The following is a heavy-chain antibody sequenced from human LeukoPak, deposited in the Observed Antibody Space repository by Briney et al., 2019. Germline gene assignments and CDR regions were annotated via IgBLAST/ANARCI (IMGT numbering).Heavy chain of an antibody. CDR3: AKHDSLFGAAHFYMDL. D-gene: IGHD3-3*01. CDR2: MYTTGNT. Sequence: SETLSLTCTVAGGSISSYYWSWIRQPPGKGLEWIGYMYTTGNTNYNPSLASRVTLSLGASKNQFSLTLSYVTAADTAVYYCAKHDSLFGAAHFYMDLWGKGTRVTVSS. CDR1: GGSISSYY. J-gene: IGHJ6*03. V-gene: IGHV4-59*08.